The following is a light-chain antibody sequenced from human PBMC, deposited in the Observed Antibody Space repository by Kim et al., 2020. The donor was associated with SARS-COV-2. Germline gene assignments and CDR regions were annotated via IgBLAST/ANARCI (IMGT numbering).Light chain of an antibody. Sequence: PGERATLTCRASQSVGTFLGWYQQKPGQAPRLLIYDASNRATGIPARFSGSGSGTDFTLTIASLEPEDFAVYYCHQRSLRPRTFGQGTKVDI. J-gene: IGKJ1*01. V-gene: IGKV3-11*01. CDR1: QSVGTF. CDR2: DAS. CDR3: HQRSLRPRT.